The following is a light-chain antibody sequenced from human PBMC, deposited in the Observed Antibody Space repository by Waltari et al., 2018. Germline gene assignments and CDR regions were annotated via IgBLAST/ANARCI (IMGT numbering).Light chain of an antibody. Sequence: DIVMTQSPESLAVSLGERATISCTASQSILHSSNNYNYLAWYQQKPAQPPTLLIYWASTRVSGVPERCSGSGSGTDFTLTVSSRKAEEVARYYCQQYYTSPYTFGQGTKLEIK. V-gene: IGKV4-1*01. CDR3: QQYYTSPYT. J-gene: IGKJ2*01. CDR1: QSILHSSNNYNY. CDR2: WAS.